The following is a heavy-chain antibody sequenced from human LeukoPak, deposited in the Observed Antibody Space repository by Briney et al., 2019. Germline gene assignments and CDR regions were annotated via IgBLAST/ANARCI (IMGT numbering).Heavy chain of an antibody. V-gene: IGHV3-74*01. CDR2: IDPDGSVT. CDR3: AKDVAYKFDS. J-gene: IGHJ4*02. CDR1: GFTFSSYS. D-gene: IGHD5-24*01. Sequence: GGSLRLSCAASGFTFSSYSMHWVRQSPGKGLVWLSRIDPDGSVTNYADSVKGRFTIARDNAKNTVYLQMNSLRDDDTAVYYCAKDVAYKFDSWGQGILVTISS.